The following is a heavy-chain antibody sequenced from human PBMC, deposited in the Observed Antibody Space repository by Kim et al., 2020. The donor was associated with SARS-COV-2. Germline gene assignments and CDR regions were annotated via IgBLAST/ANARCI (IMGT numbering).Heavy chain of an antibody. J-gene: IGHJ6*02. CDR3: TRDYEMDV. V-gene: IGHV3-49*04. Sequence: GGSLRLSCTTSGLTFGDYGMSWVRQAPGKGLEWVGFIRRESYGGTPEYAAAMKGRVTISRDDSESIAYLQLNSLRSEDTAVYYCTRDYEMDVWGQGTTVTVSS. CDR1: GLTFGDYG. CDR2: IRRESYGGTP.